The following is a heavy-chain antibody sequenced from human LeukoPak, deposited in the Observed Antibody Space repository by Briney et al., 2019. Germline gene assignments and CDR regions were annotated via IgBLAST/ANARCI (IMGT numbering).Heavy chain of an antibody. Sequence: ASVKVSCKASGYTFTSYDINWVRQATGQGLEWMGCMNPNSGNTGYAQKFQGRVTITRNTSISTAYMELSSLRSEDTAVYYCARNPIRTYYDFWSGYSNWFDPWGQGTLVTVSS. CDR3: ARNPIRTYYDFWSGYSNWFDP. D-gene: IGHD3-3*01. CDR2: MNPNSGNT. J-gene: IGHJ5*02. V-gene: IGHV1-8*03. CDR1: GYTFTSYD.